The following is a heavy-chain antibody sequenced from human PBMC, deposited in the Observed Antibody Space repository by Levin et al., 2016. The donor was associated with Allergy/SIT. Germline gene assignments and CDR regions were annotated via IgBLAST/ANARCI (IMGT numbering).Heavy chain of an antibody. Sequence: WIRQPPGKGLVWVSRINSDGSSTSYADSVKGRFTISRDNAKNTLYLQMNSLRVEDMAVYYCARVSPPFLGRSTRKQLRFDCWGQGTLVTVSS. J-gene: IGHJ4*02. CDR3: ARVSPPFLGRSTRKQLRFDC. V-gene: IGHV3-74*01. CDR2: INSDGSST. D-gene: IGHD1-1*01.